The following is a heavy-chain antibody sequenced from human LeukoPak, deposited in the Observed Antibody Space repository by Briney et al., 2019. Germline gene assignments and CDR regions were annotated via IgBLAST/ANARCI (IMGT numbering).Heavy chain of an antibody. CDR1: GYSISSGYY. Sequence: SSETLSLTCTVSGYSISSGYYWGWIRQPPGKGLEWIGSIYYSGSTYYNPSLKSRVTISVDTSKNQFSLKLSSVTAADTAVYYCARVWGYSYGLWFDYWGQGTLVTVSS. D-gene: IGHD5-18*01. CDR3: ARVWGYSYGLWFDY. J-gene: IGHJ4*02. CDR2: IYYSGST. V-gene: IGHV4-38-2*02.